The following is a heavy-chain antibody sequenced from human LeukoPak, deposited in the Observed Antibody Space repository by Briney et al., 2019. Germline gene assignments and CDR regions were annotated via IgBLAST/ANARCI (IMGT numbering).Heavy chain of an antibody. Sequence: GGSLRLSCAASGFTFSSYAMSWVRQAPGKGLEWVSYISSSSSTIYYADSVKGRFTISRDNAKNSLYLQMNSLRAEDTAVYYCARGSGCTSCYTGDDYFDYWGQGTLVTVSS. V-gene: IGHV3-48*01. J-gene: IGHJ4*02. CDR3: ARGSGCTSCYTGDDYFDY. CDR1: GFTFSSYA. CDR2: ISSSSSTI. D-gene: IGHD2-2*02.